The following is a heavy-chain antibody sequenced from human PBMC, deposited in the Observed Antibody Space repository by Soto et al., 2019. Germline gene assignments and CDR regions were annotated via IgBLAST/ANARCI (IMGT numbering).Heavy chain of an antibody. CDR1: GGSISSYY. J-gene: IGHJ4*02. CDR2: IYYSGST. V-gene: IGHV4-59*08. CDR3: ARHGEAVATIDY. D-gene: IGHD5-12*01. Sequence: QVQLQESGPGLVKPSETLSLTCTVSGGSISSYYWSWIRQPTGKGLEWIGYIYYSGSTNYNPSLKRRVTISVDTSKHQFSLKRSSVTAADTAVYYCARHGEAVATIDYWGQGTLVTVSS.